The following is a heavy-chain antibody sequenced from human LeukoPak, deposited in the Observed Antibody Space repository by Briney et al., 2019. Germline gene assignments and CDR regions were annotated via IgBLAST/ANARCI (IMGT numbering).Heavy chain of an antibody. Sequence: SQTLSLTCTVSGGSINSGSYSWTWIRQPAGKGLEWIGRIHISGSTDYTPSLKSRVTISVDTSKNQFSQKLSSVTAADTAVYYCARADRSGYFGNVVAFDIWGQGTMVTVSS. D-gene: IGHD3-22*01. CDR3: ARADRSGYFGNVVAFDI. CDR1: GGSINSGSYS. J-gene: IGHJ3*02. V-gene: IGHV4-61*02. CDR2: IHISGST.